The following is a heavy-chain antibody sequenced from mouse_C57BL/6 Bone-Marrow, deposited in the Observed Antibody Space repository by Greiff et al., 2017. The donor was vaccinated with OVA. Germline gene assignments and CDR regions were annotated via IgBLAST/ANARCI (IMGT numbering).Heavy chain of an antibody. CDR2: IDPENGDT. CDR1: GFNITDDY. D-gene: IGHD2-2*01. J-gene: IGHJ3*01. Sequence: EVQLQQSGAELVRPGASVKLSCTASGFNITDDYMHWVKQRPEPGLEWIGWIDPENGDTEYASKFQGKATITADTSSNTAYLQLSSLTSEDTAVYYCTTNYGYAAWFAYWGQGTLVTVSA. CDR3: TTNYGYAAWFAY. V-gene: IGHV14-4*01.